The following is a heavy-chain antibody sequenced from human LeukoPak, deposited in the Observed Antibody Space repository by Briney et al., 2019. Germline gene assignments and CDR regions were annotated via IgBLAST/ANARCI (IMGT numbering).Heavy chain of an antibody. V-gene: IGHV3-53*01. D-gene: IGHD6-13*01. Sequence: GGSLRLSCAASGFTVSDNYMSWVRQAPGKGLEWVSVMYSRGGTYYANSVKGRFTFSRDISKNTLYLQMNGLRNEDTAMYYCARDAPQVPAAGVLASWGQGTLVIDPS. CDR1: GFTVSDNY. CDR2: MYSRGGT. J-gene: IGHJ5*02. CDR3: ARDAPQVPAAGVLAS.